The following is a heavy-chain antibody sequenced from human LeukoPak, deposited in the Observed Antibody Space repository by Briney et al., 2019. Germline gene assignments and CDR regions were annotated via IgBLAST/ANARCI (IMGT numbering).Heavy chain of an antibody. D-gene: IGHD3-10*01. Sequence: GALRLSCAASGFTFSSYSMNWVRQAPGKGLEWVSSISSSSSYIYYADSVKGRFTISRDNSKNSLYLQMNSLRTEDTALYYCAKDGLGGSGSYDYYYYYMDVWGKGTTVTVSS. CDR2: ISSSSSYI. CDR3: AKDGLGGSGSYDYYYYYMDV. V-gene: IGHV3-21*04. CDR1: GFTFSSYS. J-gene: IGHJ6*03.